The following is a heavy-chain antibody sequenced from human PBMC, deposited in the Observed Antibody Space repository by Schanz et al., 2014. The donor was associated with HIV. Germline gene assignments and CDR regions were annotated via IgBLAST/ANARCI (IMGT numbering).Heavy chain of an antibody. CDR2: ISASGGAT. Sequence: DVQILESGGGLVQPGGSLRLSCAASGITFSNYAMRWIRQAPGQGLEWVSGISASGGATYYADSVKGRFAISRDNSKNTLYLQMNSLRSDDTAVYYCTKDAFRSGWFYFDSWGQGTPVTVSS. CDR1: GITFSNYA. J-gene: IGHJ4*02. D-gene: IGHD6-19*01. V-gene: IGHV3-23*01. CDR3: TKDAFRSGWFYFDS.